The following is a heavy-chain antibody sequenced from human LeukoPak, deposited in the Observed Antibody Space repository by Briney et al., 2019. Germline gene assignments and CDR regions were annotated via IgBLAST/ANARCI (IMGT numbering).Heavy chain of an antibody. CDR3: GSLDSREDSSSRWGPLDI. V-gene: IGHV3-21*01. J-gene: IGHJ3*02. CDR2: ISSTGNSI. Sequence: GGSLRLSCAASGFTFSSYTMNWVRQAPGKGLEWVSTISSTGNSIFYAASVKGRFTISRDNARNSLSLQMNSLRAEDTAVYYCGSLDSREDSSSRWGPLDIWGQGTMVTVSS. CDR1: GFTFSSYT. D-gene: IGHD6-19*01.